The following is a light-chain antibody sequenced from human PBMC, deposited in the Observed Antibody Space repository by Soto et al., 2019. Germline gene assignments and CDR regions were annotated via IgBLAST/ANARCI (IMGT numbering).Light chain of an antibody. J-gene: IGKJ1*01. Sequence: DVPTTQSPSTLSASVGDRVTITCRASQSISSWLAWYQQKPGKAPKLLIYDASSLESGVPSRFSGSGSGTEFTLTISSLQPDDSATYYCQQYNRYSTFGQGTKVDIK. CDR1: QSISSW. V-gene: IGKV1-5*01. CDR2: DAS. CDR3: QQYNRYST.